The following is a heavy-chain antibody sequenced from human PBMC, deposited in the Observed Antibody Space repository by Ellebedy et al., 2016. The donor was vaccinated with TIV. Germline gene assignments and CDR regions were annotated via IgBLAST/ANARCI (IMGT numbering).Heavy chain of an antibody. Sequence: SETLSLTXAVYGGSFSGYYWSWIRQPPGKGLEWIGEINHSGSTNYNPSLKSRVTISVDTSKNQFSLKLSSVTAADTAVYYCARGPESHYFDYWGQGTLVTVSS. CDR2: INHSGST. V-gene: IGHV4-34*01. J-gene: IGHJ4*02. CDR3: ARGPESHYFDY. CDR1: GGSFSGYY.